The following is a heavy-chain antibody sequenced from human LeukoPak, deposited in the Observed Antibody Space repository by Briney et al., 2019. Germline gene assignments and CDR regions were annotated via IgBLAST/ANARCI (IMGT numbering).Heavy chain of an antibody. D-gene: IGHD3-22*01. CDR3: ARQPQYYYDSSAYWNY. CDR2: ISYDGSNK. V-gene: IGHV3-30-3*01. J-gene: IGHJ4*02. Sequence: GRSLRLSCAASGFTFSSYAMHWVRQAPGKGLEWVAVISYDGSNKYYADSVKGRFTISRDNSKNTLYLQMNSLRAEDTAVYYCARQPQYYYDSSAYWNYWGQGTLVTVSS. CDR1: GFTFSSYA.